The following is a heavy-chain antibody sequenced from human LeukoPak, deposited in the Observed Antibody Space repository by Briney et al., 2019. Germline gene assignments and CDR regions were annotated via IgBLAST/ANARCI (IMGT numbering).Heavy chain of an antibody. D-gene: IGHD3-22*01. Sequence: ASVKVSHKASGYTFTSYYMHWVRQAPGQGLEWMGIINPSGGSTSYAQKFQGRVTMTRDTSTSTVYMELSSLRSEDTAVYYCASAYYYDSSGYFRKRGSVGMDVWGQGTTVTVSS. J-gene: IGHJ6*02. CDR2: INPSGGST. V-gene: IGHV1-46*01. CDR3: ASAYYYDSSGYFRKRGSVGMDV. CDR1: GYTFTSYY.